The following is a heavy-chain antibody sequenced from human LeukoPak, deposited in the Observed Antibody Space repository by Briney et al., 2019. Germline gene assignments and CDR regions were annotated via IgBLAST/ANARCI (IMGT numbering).Heavy chain of an antibody. D-gene: IGHD6-19*01. V-gene: IGHV1-18*01. J-gene: IGHJ3*02. Sequence: ASVKVSCKASGYTFTSYGISWVRQAPGQGLEWMGWISAYNGNTNYAQKFQGRVTMTTDASTSTAYMELRSLRSDDTAVYYCAREIRGIGVAGFGAFDIWGQGTMVTVSS. CDR3: AREIRGIGVAGFGAFDI. CDR2: ISAYNGNT. CDR1: GYTFTSYG.